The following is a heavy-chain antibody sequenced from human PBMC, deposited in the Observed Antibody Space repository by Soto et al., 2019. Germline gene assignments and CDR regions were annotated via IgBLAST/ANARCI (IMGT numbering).Heavy chain of an antibody. CDR1: GGSIGNYY. CDR2: ILDSGST. D-gene: IGHD3-22*01. J-gene: IGHJ3*02. V-gene: IGHV4-59*13. Sequence: SETLSLTCTVSGGSIGNYYWSWIGQPPGKGLEWVGYILDSGSTKYNPSLKSRLTILVDTSKNQVSLGLSSVTAADTAVYYCARDIGYYYDSSGSLGFDIWSQGIMVTVSS. CDR3: ARDIGYYYDSSGSLGFDI.